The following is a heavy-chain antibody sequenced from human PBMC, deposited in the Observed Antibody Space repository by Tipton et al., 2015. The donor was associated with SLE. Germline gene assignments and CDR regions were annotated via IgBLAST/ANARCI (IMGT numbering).Heavy chain of an antibody. CDR1: GGSISSHY. Sequence: TLSLTCTVSGGSISSHYWSWIRQSPVKGLEWIGIVYRTAYYNPSLKSRVTVSVETSKNEVSLKLNSVTASDTAVYYCVSGVGNTGRFHYWGQGALVTVSS. V-gene: IGHV4-59*04. D-gene: IGHD1-14*01. CDR3: VSGVGNTGRFHY. J-gene: IGHJ4*02. CDR2: VYRTA.